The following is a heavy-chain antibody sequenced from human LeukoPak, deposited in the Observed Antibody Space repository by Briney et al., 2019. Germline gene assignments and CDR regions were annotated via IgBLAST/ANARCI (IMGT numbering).Heavy chain of an antibody. CDR3: AKSSYYDASGYYREFYFDS. J-gene: IGHJ4*02. CDR1: GFTFSSYT. D-gene: IGHD3-22*01. Sequence: GGSLRLSCAASGFTFSSYTMSWVRQAPGKGLEWVSAISGSGGSTYYADSVKGRFTISRDKTKNTLYLQMNSLRAEDTAVYYCAKSSYYDASGYYREFYFDSWGQGTLVTVSS. V-gene: IGHV3-23*01. CDR2: ISGSGGST.